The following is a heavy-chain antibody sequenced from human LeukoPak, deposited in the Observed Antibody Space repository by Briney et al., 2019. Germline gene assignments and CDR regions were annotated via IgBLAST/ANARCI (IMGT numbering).Heavy chain of an antibody. CDR3: AREWELLGTDAFDI. V-gene: IGHV4-38-2*01. J-gene: IGHJ3*02. Sequence: SETLSLSCAVSGYSISSGQYWAWIRQTPWKGLEWIWSIYYSGITYDNPSLKRQVTIAVDTSKNQFSLKLSSVTAADTAVYYCAREWELLGTDAFDIWSQGTMVTVSS. CDR2: IYYSGIT. CDR1: GYSISSGQY. D-gene: IGHD1-26*01.